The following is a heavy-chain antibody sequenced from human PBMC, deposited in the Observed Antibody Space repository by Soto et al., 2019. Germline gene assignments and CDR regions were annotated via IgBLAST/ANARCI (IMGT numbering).Heavy chain of an antibody. CDR1: GFTFSTYA. CDR3: VKGLGYGSGTYLAITHFDN. D-gene: IGHD3-10*01. J-gene: IGHJ4*02. V-gene: IGHV3-23*01. Sequence: VQVLESGGGLVQPGGSLRLSCAASGFTFSTYAMNWVRQAPGKGLEWVSAISGSGTNTYYTDSVKGRFIISRDNSKNTLYLQMNSLRAEDTAVYYCVKGLGYGSGTYLAITHFDNWGQGTLVTVSS. CDR2: ISGSGTNT.